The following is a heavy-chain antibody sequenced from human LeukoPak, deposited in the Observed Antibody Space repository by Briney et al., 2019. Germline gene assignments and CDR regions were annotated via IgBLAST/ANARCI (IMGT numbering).Heavy chain of an antibody. D-gene: IGHD1-26*01. CDR3: AKGGAGGNYFDY. Sequence: GGSLRLSCAASGFTFDDYAMHWVRHAPGKGLEWVSGISWNSGSIGYADSVKGRFTISRDNAKNSLYLQMDSLRAEDTALCYCAKGGAGGNYFDYWGQGTLVTVSS. CDR2: ISWNSGSI. V-gene: IGHV3-9*01. CDR1: GFTFDDYA. J-gene: IGHJ4*02.